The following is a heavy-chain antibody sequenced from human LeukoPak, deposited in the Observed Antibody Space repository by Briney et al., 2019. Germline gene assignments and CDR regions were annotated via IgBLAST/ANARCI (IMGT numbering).Heavy chain of an antibody. CDR3: TRRAARWQFDL. CDR1: GFNFDDYV. Sequence: GGSLRLSCAVSGFNFDDYVMHWVRQAPGRGLEWVSGINWKTGNGIYADSVKGRFTISRDNAKNSLYLQMSSLRAEYTALYYCTRRAARWQFDLWGRGTLLTVSS. J-gene: IGHJ2*01. D-gene: IGHD5-24*01. CDR2: INWKTGNG. V-gene: IGHV3-9*01.